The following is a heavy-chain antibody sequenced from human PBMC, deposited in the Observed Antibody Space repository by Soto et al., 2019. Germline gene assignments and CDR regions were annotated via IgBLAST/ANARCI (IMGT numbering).Heavy chain of an antibody. Sequence: GGSLRLSSADSGFSFGSYALSWVRQAPGKGLEWVSTISGSDGKTFYADSVKGRFSISRDTSQSTLYLQMNSLRADDTAMYYCARWSYLDYWGQGTRVIVSS. CDR3: ARWSYLDY. CDR2: ISGSDGKT. V-gene: IGHV3-23*01. D-gene: IGHD3-3*01. J-gene: IGHJ4*02. CDR1: GFSFGSYA.